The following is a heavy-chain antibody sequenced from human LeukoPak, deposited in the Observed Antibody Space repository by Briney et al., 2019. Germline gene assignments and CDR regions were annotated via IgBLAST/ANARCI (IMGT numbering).Heavy chain of an antibody. CDR3: ARTMVRGVIEGNYYFDY. Sequence: SVKVSCKASGGTFSSYAISWVRQAPGQGLEWMGGIIPIFGTANYAQKFQGRVTISADESTSTAYMELSSLRSEDTAVYYCARTMVRGVIEGNYYFDYWGQGTLVTVSS. CDR2: IIPIFGTA. V-gene: IGHV1-69*13. D-gene: IGHD3-10*01. J-gene: IGHJ4*02. CDR1: GGTFSSYA.